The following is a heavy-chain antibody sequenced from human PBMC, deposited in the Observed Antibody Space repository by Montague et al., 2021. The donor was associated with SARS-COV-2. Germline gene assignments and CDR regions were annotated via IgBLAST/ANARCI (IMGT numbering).Heavy chain of an antibody. CDR3: ARGCLSYFGAGSHCYGMDV. CDR2: ISDSGST. Sequence: SETLSLTCSVSGTSITSYYWNWIRQPPGKGLEWIGYISDSGSTNYSPSLKSRVTMSVDTSKNQMSLKLTSVTAADTAVYYCARGCLSYFGAGSHCYGMDVGDQEGTVTVSS. V-gene: IGHV4-59*01. CDR1: GTSITSYY. D-gene: IGHD3-10*01. J-gene: IGHJ6*02.